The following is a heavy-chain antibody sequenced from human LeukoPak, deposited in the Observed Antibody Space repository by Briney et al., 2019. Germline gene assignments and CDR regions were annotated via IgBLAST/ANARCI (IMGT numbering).Heavy chain of an antibody. V-gene: IGHV3-23*01. CDR3: VRGRITAGATGY. D-gene: IGHD6-13*01. Sequence: GGSLRLSCAASGFTFTNYAMTWVRQAPGKGLEWVSVISGSGTNTYYADSVKGRFTIPRDNSKNTLYLQMNSLRAEGTAVYYCVRGRITAGATGYWGQGTLVTVSS. CDR2: ISGSGTNT. J-gene: IGHJ4*02. CDR1: GFTFTNYA.